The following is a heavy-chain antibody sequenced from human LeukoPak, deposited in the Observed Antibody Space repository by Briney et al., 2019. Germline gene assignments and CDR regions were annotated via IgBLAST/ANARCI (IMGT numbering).Heavy chain of an antibody. J-gene: IGHJ4*02. CDR3: ARTKGPRVSGANDY. CDR2: INWNGGST. Sequence: PGGSLRLSCAASGFTFDDYGMSWVRQAPGKGLEWVSGINWNGGSTGYADSVKGRFTISRDNAKNSLYLQMNSLRAEDTALYHCARTKGPRVSGANDYWGEGPLVSVPS. D-gene: IGHD7-27*01. CDR1: GFTFDDYG. V-gene: IGHV3-20*01.